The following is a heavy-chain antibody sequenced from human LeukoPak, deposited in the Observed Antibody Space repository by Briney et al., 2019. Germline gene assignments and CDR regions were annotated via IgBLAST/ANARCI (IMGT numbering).Heavy chain of an antibody. CDR3: ASGIQPRLSWFFDL. D-gene: IGHD5-18*01. CDR2: ISSPGSTT. CDR1: GFRFSDYY. V-gene: IGHV3-11*01. Sequence: PGGSLRLSCAASGFRFSDYYMSWIRQAPGKGLEWFSYISSPGSTTYYADSVKGRFTISRDNAKNPLSLQMNSLRADDTAVYYCASGIQPRLSWFFDLWGRGTLVTVSS. J-gene: IGHJ2*01.